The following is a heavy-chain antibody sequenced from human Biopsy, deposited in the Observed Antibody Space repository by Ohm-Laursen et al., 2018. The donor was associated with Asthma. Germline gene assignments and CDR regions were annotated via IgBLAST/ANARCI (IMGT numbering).Heavy chain of an antibody. J-gene: IGHJ4*02. Sequence: ILSLTCTVSGGSISSGAYYWSWVRQPPGKGLEWIGYIYYIGGTYYNPSLKSRVAISLDTSKNQFSLKLSSVTAADTAVYFCARRGGVRRYFDYWGQGTLVTVSS. CDR1: GGSISSGAYY. D-gene: IGHD3-16*01. CDR2: IYYIGGT. CDR3: ARRGGVRRYFDY. V-gene: IGHV4-30-4*01.